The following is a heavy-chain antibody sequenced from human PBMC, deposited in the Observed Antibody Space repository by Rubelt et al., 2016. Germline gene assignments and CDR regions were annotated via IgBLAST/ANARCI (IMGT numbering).Heavy chain of an antibody. J-gene: IGHJ4*02. D-gene: IGHD5-18*01. CDR2: IRQDGSEK. Sequence: EVQLLESGGGLVQPGGSLRLSCAASGFTFSSYWMTWVRQAPGKGLEWVATIRQDGSEKYYVDSVKGPFTTSRDNAKNSLYLQMNSLRAEDTVGYYWATGHTAVDYWGQGTLVTVSS. V-gene: IGHV3-7*01. CDR1: GFTFSSYW. CDR3: ATGHTAVDY.